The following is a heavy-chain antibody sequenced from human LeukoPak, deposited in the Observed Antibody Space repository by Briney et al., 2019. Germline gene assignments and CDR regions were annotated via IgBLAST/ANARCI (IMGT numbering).Heavy chain of an antibody. Sequence: GESLKISCKGSGYSFTSYWIGWVRQMPGKGLEWMGIIYPGDSDTRYSPSFQGQVTISADKSISTAYLQWSSLKASDTAMYYCARHLLHDYGDLNWDYWGQGTLVTVSS. CDR2: IYPGDSDT. D-gene: IGHD4-17*01. V-gene: IGHV5-51*01. CDR3: ARHLLHDYGDLNWDY. J-gene: IGHJ4*02. CDR1: GYSFTSYW.